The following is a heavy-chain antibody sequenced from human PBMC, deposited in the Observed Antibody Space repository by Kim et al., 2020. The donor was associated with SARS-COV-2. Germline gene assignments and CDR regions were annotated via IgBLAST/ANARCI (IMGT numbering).Heavy chain of an antibody. CDR2: ISYDGSNK. D-gene: IGHD1-26*01. CDR3: ARDYKGPGPGGSYFY. Sequence: GGSLRLSCAASGFTFSSYAMHWVRQAPGKGLELVAVISYDGSNKYYADSVKGRFTISRDNSKNTLYLQMNSLRAEDTAVYYCARDYKGPGPGGSYFYWGQGTLVTVSS. V-gene: IGHV3-30*04. CDR1: GFTFSSYA. J-gene: IGHJ4*02.